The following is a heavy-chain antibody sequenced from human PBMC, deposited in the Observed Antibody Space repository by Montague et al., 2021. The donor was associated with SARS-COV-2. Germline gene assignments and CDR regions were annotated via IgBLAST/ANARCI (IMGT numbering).Heavy chain of an antibody. D-gene: IGHD4-23*01. CDR1: GFTFSNIW. J-gene: IGHJ6*02. CDR2: IEPDESEK. Sequence: SLRLSCAASGFTFSNIWMSWVRQAPGKGLEWVANIEPDESEKNXXXSVKGRFSISRDNAKNSLYLQMDNLRAEDTAIYYCAKNGGAHGLDVWGQGTSVSVSS. CDR3: AKNGGAHGLDV. V-gene: IGHV3-7*01.